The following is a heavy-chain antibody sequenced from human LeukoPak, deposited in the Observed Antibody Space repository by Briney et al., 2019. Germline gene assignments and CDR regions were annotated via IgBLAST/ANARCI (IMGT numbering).Heavy chain of an antibody. CDR1: GFAFASYW. CDR2: IKEDGSEK. Sequence: GGSLRLSCAASGFAFASYWMTWVRQAPGKGLELVANIKEDGSEKYYVDSVKGRFTISRDNAKNSLYLQMNRLRAEDTALYYCVYGGSYYVAWGQGTLVTVSS. J-gene: IGHJ5*02. V-gene: IGHV3-7*01. CDR3: VYGGSYYVA. D-gene: IGHD1-26*01.